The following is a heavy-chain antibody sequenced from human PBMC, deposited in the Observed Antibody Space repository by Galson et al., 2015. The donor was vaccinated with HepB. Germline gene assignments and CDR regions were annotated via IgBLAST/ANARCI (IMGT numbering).Heavy chain of an antibody. V-gene: IGHV3-74*03. D-gene: IGHD7-27*01. J-gene: IGHJ4*02. Sequence: SLRLSCAASGFTFRNYWMVWVRQAPGKGLVWVSRIKGDGSGITYVDSVKGRFTISRDNAKNTVYLEMNSLRDEDTAVYYCGTDKWGYPGYWGQGSLVFVSS. CDR1: GFTFRNYW. CDR3: GTDKWGYPGY. CDR2: IKGDGSGI.